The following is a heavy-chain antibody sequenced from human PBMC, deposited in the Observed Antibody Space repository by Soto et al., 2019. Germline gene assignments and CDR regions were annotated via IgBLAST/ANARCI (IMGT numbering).Heavy chain of an antibody. CDR1: GASISSGSHY. V-gene: IGHV4-61*01. CDR2: IYHTGST. Sequence: QVQLQESGPGLVKPSETLSLTCTVSGASISSGSHYWSWIRQPPGKGLEWIGYIYHTGSTNYNPSLNSRVXXSXDXXKNQFSLKLNSVTAADTAVYYCTRVGNIAAAVVDYWGQGTLVTVSS. CDR3: TRVGNIAAAVVDY. J-gene: IGHJ4*02. D-gene: IGHD6-25*01.